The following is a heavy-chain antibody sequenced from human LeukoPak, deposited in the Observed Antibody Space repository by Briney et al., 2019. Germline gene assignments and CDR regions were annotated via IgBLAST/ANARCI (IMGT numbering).Heavy chain of an antibody. V-gene: IGHV1-46*01. Sequence: ASVKVSCKASGYTFTSYYMHWVRQAPGQGLEWMGIINPSGGSTSYAQKFQGRVTMTRDTSTSTVYMELSSLRSEDTAVYYCARDARPMPGGYGSGSYLVWLFDPWGQGTLVTVSS. J-gene: IGHJ5*02. CDR2: INPSGGST. CDR3: ARDARPMPGGYGSGSYLVWLFDP. CDR1: GYTFTSYY. D-gene: IGHD3-10*01.